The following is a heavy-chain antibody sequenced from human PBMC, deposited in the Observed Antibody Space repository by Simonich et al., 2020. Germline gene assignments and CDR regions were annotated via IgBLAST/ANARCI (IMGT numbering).Heavy chain of an antibody. CDR2: IKKEGSEK. Sequence: EVQLVESGGGLVQPGGSLRLSCAASGFTFSSYWMRWVRQAPGKGRGWVANIKKEGSEKYYVDSVKGRFTNSRDNAKNSLYLQMNSLRAEDTAVYYCARDGLGTAYYYYMDVWGKGTTVTVSS. J-gene: IGHJ6*03. D-gene: IGHD7-27*01. CDR1: GFTFSSYW. CDR3: ARDGLGTAYYYYMDV. V-gene: IGHV3-7*01.